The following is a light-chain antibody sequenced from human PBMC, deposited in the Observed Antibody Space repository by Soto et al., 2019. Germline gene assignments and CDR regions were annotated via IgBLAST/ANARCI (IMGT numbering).Light chain of an antibody. V-gene: IGKV1-33*01. CDR1: QDIRNY. CDR2: DAS. CDR3: QQYHTLYT. Sequence: DIQMTQSPSSLSASVGDRVTITCQASQDIRNYLNWYQQKPGKAPKLLIYDASNLQTGVPSRFSGSGSGTDFTFTISSLQPEDIATYYCQQYHTLYTFGQGTKLEI. J-gene: IGKJ2*01.